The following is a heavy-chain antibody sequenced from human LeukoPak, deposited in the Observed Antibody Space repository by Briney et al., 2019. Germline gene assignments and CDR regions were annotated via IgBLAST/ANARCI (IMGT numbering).Heavy chain of an antibody. CDR1: GGSFSGYY. D-gene: IGHD1-26*01. CDR3: ARETSGKYWHDP. Sequence: SETLSLTCAVYGGSFSGYYWSWIRQPPGKGLEWIGEINHSGSTNYNPSLKSRVTISVDTSKNQFSLKLSSVTAADTAVYYCARETSGKYWHDPWGQGTLVTVSS. J-gene: IGHJ5*02. CDR2: INHSGST. V-gene: IGHV4-34*01.